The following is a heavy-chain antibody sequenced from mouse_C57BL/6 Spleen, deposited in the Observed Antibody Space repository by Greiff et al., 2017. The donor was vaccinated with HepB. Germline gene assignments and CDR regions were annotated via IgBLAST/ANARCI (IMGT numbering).Heavy chain of an antibody. CDR2: INPSSGYT. V-gene: IGHV1-4*01. J-gene: IGHJ1*03. CDR3: ARDLYYGSSYGYFDV. Sequence: QVQLQQSGAELARPGASVKMSCKASGYTFTSYTMHWVKQRPGQGLEWIGYINPSSGYTKYNQKFKDKATLTADKSSSTAYMQLSRLTSEDSAVYYCARDLYYGSSYGYFDVWGTGTTVTVSS. D-gene: IGHD1-1*01. CDR1: GYTFTSYT.